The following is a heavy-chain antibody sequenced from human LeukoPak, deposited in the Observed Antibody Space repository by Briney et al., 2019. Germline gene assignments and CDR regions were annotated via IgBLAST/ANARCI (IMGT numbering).Heavy chain of an antibody. D-gene: IGHD3-10*01. V-gene: IGHV3-9*01. CDR1: GFTFDDYA. J-gene: IGHJ4*02. CDR3: ARFPNYGSGSYHNTTTYCFDY. CDR2: ISWNSGSI. Sequence: GRSLRLSCAASGFTFDDYAMHWVRQAPGKGLEWVSGISWNSGSIGYADSVKGRFTISRDNAKNSLYLQMNSLRAEDTAVYYCARFPNYGSGSYHNTTTYCFDYWGQGTLVTVSS.